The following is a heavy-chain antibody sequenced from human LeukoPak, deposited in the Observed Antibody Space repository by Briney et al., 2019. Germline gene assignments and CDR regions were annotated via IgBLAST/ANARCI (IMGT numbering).Heavy chain of an antibody. CDR2: ISSSGSTI. CDR1: GFTFSSYE. D-gene: IGHD6-6*01. J-gene: IGHJ4*02. V-gene: IGHV3-48*03. CDR3: ARDRLPGFDY. Sequence: QPGGSLRLSCAASGFTFSSYEMNWVRQAPGKGLEWVSYISSSGSTIYYADSVKGRFTISRDNAENSLYLQMNSLRAEDTAVYYCARDRLPGFDYWGQGTLVTVSS.